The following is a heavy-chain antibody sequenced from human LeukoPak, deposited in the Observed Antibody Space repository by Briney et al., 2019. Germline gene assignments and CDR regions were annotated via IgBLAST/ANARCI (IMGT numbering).Heavy chain of an antibody. CDR1: GFTFSSYA. CDR2: ISGSGGST. V-gene: IGHV3-23*01. D-gene: IGHD6-6*01. Sequence: GGSLRLSCAASGFTFSSYAMSWVRQAPGKGLEWVSAISGSGGSTYYADSVKGRFTISRDNSKNTLYLQMNSLRAEDTAVYYCARREYSSSRGSAFDIWGQGTMVTVSS. J-gene: IGHJ3*02. CDR3: ARREYSSSRGSAFDI.